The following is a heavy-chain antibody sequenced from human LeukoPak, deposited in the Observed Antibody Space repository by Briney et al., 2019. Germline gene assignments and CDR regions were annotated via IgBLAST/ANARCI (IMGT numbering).Heavy chain of an antibody. V-gene: IGHV3-30*02. CDR2: IWYDGSNK. J-gene: IGHJ4*02. Sequence: TGGSLRLSCAASGFTFSSYGMHWVRQAPGKGLEWVAVIWYDGSNKYYADSVKGRFTISRDNSKNTLYLQMNSLRAEDTAVYYCAKDLRGVEMATMFDYWGQGTLVTVSS. CDR1: GFTFSSYG. D-gene: IGHD5-24*01. CDR3: AKDLRGVEMATMFDY.